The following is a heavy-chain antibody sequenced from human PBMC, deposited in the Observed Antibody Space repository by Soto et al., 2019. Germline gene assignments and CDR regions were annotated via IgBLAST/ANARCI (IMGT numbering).Heavy chain of an antibody. Sequence: QVQLVQSGAEVKKPGASVKVSCKTSGYTFIDYYIHWVRQAPGQGLEWLGWINPNSGGTYYAQNFQARVTMTRDSTIRTAYMELSSLTSDDTAVYYCAKSPGGLDGYNSDYYGMDVWGQGTTVTVSS. D-gene: IGHD5-12*01. CDR3: AKSPGGLDGYNSDYYGMDV. CDR1: GYTFIDYY. V-gene: IGHV1-2*02. CDR2: INPNSGGT. J-gene: IGHJ6*02.